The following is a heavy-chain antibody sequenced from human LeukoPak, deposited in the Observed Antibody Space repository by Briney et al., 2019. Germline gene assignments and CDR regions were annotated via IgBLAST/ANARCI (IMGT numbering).Heavy chain of an antibody. D-gene: IGHD3-10*01. J-gene: IGHJ3*02. CDR3: ARAGSGSYYLDASDI. CDR1: GFTFDDYG. V-gene: IGHV3-20*04. CDR2: ISWNGGST. Sequence: GGSLRLSCAASGFTFDDYGMSWVRHAPGKGLQWVSGISWNGGSTNYADSVKGRFTISRDNAKNSLHLQMNSLRAEDTALYYCARAGSGSYYLDASDIWGQGTMVTVSS.